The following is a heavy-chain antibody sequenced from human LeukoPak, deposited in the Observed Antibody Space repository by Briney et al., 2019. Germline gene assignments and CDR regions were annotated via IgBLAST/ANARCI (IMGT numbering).Heavy chain of an antibody. CDR3: ARDRDILGSTFFDK. D-gene: IGHD5-12*01. Sequence: ASVKVSCKASGYTFTGYYMHWVRQAPGQGLEWMGWINPNSGGTNYAQKFQGRVTMTRDTSISTAYMELSRLRSDDTAVYYCARDRDILGSTFFDKWGQGTLVTVSS. CDR1: GYTFTGYY. J-gene: IGHJ4*02. CDR2: INPNSGGT. V-gene: IGHV1-2*02.